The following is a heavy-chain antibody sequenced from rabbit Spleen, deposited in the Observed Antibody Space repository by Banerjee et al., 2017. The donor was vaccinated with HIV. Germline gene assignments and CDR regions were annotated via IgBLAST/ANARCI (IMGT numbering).Heavy chain of an antibody. V-gene: IGHV1S45*01. CDR2: IYTGDGTT. CDR1: GFSFSSSYY. J-gene: IGHJ4*01. Sequence: QEQLEEVGGDLVQPEGSLTLTCTASGFSFSSSYYMCWVRQAPGKGLEWIACIYTGDGTTYYASWVNGRFTISKTSPTTVTLQMTSLTAADTATYFCVRDNYKIDWGHFDLWGPGTLVTVS. D-gene: IGHD4-1*01. CDR3: VRDNYKIDWGHFDL.